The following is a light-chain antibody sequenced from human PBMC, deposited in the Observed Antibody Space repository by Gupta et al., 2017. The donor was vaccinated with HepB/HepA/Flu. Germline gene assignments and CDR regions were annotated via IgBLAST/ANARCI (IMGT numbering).Light chain of an antibody. V-gene: IGKV2-28*01. CDR3: RQALQTPWT. CDR1: QSLLHSNGYNY. J-gene: IGKJ1*01. Sequence: EIVMTQSPLSLPVSPGGPASISCRSSQSLLHSNGYNYLDWYLQKPGQSPQLLIYLVSNRAPGVPYRFSGRGSGSDFTLKISRVEAEDVGVYYCRQALQTPWTFGQGTKVEIK. CDR2: LVS.